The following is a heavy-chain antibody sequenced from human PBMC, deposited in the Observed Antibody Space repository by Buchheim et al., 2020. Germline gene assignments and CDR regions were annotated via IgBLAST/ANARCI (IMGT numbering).Heavy chain of an antibody. J-gene: IGHJ6*02. V-gene: IGHV4-4*02. Sequence: QVQLQESGPGLVKPSGTLSLTCDVSGGSISSYYWWSWVRQPPGMGLEWIGEIYHSGSTNYTPSLKSRVTISVDKSKNQFSLKLTAVTAADTAVYYCARIPYYYYYGLYVWGQGTT. CDR2: IYHSGST. D-gene: IGHD2-21*01. CDR1: GGSISSYYW. CDR3: ARIPYYYYYGLYV.